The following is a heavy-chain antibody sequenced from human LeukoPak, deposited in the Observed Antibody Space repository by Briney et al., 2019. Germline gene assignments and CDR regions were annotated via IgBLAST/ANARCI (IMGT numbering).Heavy chain of an antibody. D-gene: IGHD5-12*01. CDR2: IIPIFGTA. Sequence: GASVKVSCKASGGTFSSYAISWVRQAPGQGLEWMGRIIPIFGTANYAQKFQGRVTITTDESTGTAYMELSSLRSEDTAVYYCAREPYSGYDPYYYYYYMDVWGKGTTVTVSS. CDR3: AREPYSGYDPYYYYYYMDV. V-gene: IGHV1-69*05. J-gene: IGHJ6*03. CDR1: GGTFSSYA.